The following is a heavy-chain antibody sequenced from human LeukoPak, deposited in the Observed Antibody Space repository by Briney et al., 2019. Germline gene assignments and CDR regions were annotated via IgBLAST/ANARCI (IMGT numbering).Heavy chain of an antibody. J-gene: IGHJ6*03. CDR3: ARGHGGYSGYDRPKYYYYYMDV. Sequence: RRASVKVSCKASGYTFTSYGISWVRQAPGQGLEWMGWISAYNGNTNYAQKLQGRVTMTTDTSTSTAYMELRSLRSDDTAVYYCARGHGGYSGYDRPKYYYYYMDVWGKGTTVTVSS. V-gene: IGHV1-18*01. CDR1: GYTFTSYG. D-gene: IGHD5-12*01. CDR2: ISAYNGNT.